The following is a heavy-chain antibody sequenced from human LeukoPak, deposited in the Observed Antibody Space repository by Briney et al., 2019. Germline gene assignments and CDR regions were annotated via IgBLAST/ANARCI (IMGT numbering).Heavy chain of an antibody. CDR3: ATGNWRRWFGEPPFDY. D-gene: IGHD3-10*01. Sequence: ASVKVSCKVSGYTLTGLSMHWVRQAPGKGLEWMGGFDPEDGETIYAQKFQGRVTMTEDTSTDTAYMELSSLRSEDTAVYYCATGNWRRWFGEPPFDYWGQGTLVTVSS. CDR1: GYTLTGLS. J-gene: IGHJ4*02. V-gene: IGHV1-24*01. CDR2: FDPEDGET.